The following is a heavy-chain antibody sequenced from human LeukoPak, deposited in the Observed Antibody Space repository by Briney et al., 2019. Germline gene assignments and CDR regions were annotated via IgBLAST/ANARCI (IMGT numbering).Heavy chain of an antibody. V-gene: IGHV4-59*01. D-gene: IGHD3-10*01. CDR1: GGSISSYY. CDR3: ARRSHGSGSPFGY. CDR2: IYYSGST. J-gene: IGHJ4*02. Sequence: PSETLSLTCTVSGGSISSYYWSWIRQPPGRGLEWIGYIYYSGSTNYNPSLKSRVTISVDTSKNQFSLKLSSVTAADTAVYYCARRSHGSGSPFGYWGQGTLVTVSS.